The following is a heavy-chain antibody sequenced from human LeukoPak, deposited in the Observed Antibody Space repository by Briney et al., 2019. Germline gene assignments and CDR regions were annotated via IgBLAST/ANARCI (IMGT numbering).Heavy chain of an antibody. CDR3: AGTYCGGDCYSFPFDY. D-gene: IGHD2-21*02. CDR1: GFIFTDYW. CDR2: IRGDGRAT. Sequence: PGGSLRLSCAASGFIFTDYWMHWVRQGPGKELVWVARIRGDGRATTYADSVKGRFTISRDNSKNTLYLQMNSLRAEDTAVYYCAGTYCGGDCYSFPFDYWGQGTLVTVSS. J-gene: IGHJ4*02. V-gene: IGHV3-74*03.